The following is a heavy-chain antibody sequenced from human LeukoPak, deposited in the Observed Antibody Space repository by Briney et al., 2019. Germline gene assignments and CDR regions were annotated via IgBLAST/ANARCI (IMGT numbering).Heavy chain of an antibody. Sequence: ASVKVSFKSSGYTFTGYYMHWVRQAPEQGLEWMGWINPNSGGTNYAQKFQGRVTMTRDTSISTAYMELSRLRSDDTAVYYCARDSWYSSGRYYGMDVWGQGTTVTVSS. CDR1: GYTFTGYY. J-gene: IGHJ6*02. D-gene: IGHD6-25*01. CDR3: ARDSWYSSGRYYGMDV. CDR2: INPNSGGT. V-gene: IGHV1-2*02.